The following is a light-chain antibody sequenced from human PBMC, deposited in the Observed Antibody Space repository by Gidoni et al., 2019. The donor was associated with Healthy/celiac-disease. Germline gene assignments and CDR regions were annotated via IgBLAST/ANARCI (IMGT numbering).Light chain of an antibody. Sequence: EIVMTQSPATLSVSPGERATLSCRASQSVSSNLAWYQQKPGQAPRLLIYGASTRAPGIPARFSGSGSGTEFTLTISSLQSEDFAVYYCQQYNNWPPWTFGQXTKVEIK. CDR1: QSVSSN. CDR3: QQYNNWPPWT. V-gene: IGKV3-15*01. J-gene: IGKJ1*01. CDR2: GAS.